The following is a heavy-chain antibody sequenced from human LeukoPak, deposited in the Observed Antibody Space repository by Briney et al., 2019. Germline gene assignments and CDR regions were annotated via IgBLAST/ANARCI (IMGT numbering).Heavy chain of an antibody. CDR2: INPNSGGT. CDR3: ARDGYYYDSSGYYAE. D-gene: IGHD3-22*01. CDR1: GYTFTGYY. Sequence: ASVKVSCKASGYTFTGYYMHWVRQAPGQGLEWMGWINPNSGGTNYAQKFQGRVTMTRDTSISTAYMELSRLRSDDTAAYYCARDGYYYDSSGYYAEWGQGTLVTVSS. V-gene: IGHV1-2*02. J-gene: IGHJ4*02.